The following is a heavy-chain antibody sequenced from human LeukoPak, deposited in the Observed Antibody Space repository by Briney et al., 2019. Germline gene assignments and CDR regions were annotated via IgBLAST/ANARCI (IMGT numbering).Heavy chain of an antibody. Sequence: PGGSLRLSCVASGFTFSNHWLTWVRQAPGKGLERIGEIYHSGSTNYNPSLKSRVIISVDKSKNQFSLKLSSVTAADTAVYYCARYSSGRYYFDYXXXGTXVXLS. CDR3: ARYSSGRYYFDY. V-gene: IGHV4-4*02. J-gene: IGHJ4*02. CDR2: IYHSGST. D-gene: IGHD6-19*01. CDR1: GFTFSNHW.